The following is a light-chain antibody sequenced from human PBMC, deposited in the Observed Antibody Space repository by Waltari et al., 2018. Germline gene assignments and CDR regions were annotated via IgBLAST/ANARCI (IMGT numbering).Light chain of an antibody. CDR2: SNN. CDR1: SSNIGSNT. CDR3: AAWDDSLNGRV. Sequence: QPVLTQPPSASGTPGQRVTIPCPGSSSNIGSNTVHWYQQLPGTAPKLLIYSNNQRPSGVPDRFSGSKSGTSASLAISGLQSEDEADYYCAAWDDSLNGRVFGGGTKLTVL. J-gene: IGLJ3*02. V-gene: IGLV1-44*01.